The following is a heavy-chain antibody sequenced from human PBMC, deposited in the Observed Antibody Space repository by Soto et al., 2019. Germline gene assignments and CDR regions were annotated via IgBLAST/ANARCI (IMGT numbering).Heavy chain of an antibody. CDR3: ARGNYDFWSGYSINWFDP. Sequence: SVKVSCKASGGTFSSYAISWVRQAPGQGLEWMGGIIPIFGTANYAQKFQGRVTITADKSTSTAYMELSSLRSDDTAVYYCARGNYDFWSGYSINWFDPWGQGTLVTV. CDR1: GGTFSSYA. J-gene: IGHJ5*02. D-gene: IGHD3-3*01. V-gene: IGHV1-69*06. CDR2: IIPIFGTA.